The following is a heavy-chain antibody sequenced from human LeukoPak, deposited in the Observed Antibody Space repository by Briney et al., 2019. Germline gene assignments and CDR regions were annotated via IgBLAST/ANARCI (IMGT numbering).Heavy chain of an antibody. J-gene: IGHJ4*02. CDR1: GGSISSYY. CDR2: IYYSGST. V-gene: IGHV4-59*01. Sequence: SETLSLTCTVSGGSISSYYWSWIRQPPGKGLEWIGYIYYSGSTNYNPSLKSRVTISVDTSKNQFSLKLSSVTAADTAVYYCARGSGWYFYWGQGTLVTVSS. CDR3: ARGSGWYFY. D-gene: IGHD6-19*01.